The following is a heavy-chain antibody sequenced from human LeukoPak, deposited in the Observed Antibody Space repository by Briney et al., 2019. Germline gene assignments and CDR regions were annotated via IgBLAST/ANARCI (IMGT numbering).Heavy chain of an antibody. Sequence: PSGTLSLTCGVSGGSITSTNYWTWVRQPPGKGLEWIGEINHSGSTNYNPSLKSRVTISVDTSKNQFSLKLSSVTAADTAVYYCARGGRPGVDYWGQGTLVTVSS. CDR2: INHSGST. CDR1: GGSITSTNY. D-gene: IGHD6-25*01. J-gene: IGHJ4*02. CDR3: ARGGRPGVDY. V-gene: IGHV4-4*02.